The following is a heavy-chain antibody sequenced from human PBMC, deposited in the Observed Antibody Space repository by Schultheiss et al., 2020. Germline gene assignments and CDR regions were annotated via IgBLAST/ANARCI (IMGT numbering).Heavy chain of an antibody. J-gene: IGHJ6*03. CDR2: INHSGST. CDR3: ARGTDSSGYYSYYYYYYMDV. CDR1: GGSFSGYY. D-gene: IGHD3-22*01. Sequence: SETLSLTCAVYGGSFSGYYWSWIRQPPGKGLEWIGEINHSGSTNYNPSLKSRVTISVDTSKNQFSLKLSSVTAADTAVYYCARGTDSSGYYSYYYYYYMDVWVRGTTVTVSS. V-gene: IGHV4-34*01.